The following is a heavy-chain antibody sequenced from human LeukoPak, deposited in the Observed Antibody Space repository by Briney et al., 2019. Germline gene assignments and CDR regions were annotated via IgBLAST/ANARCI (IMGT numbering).Heavy chain of an antibody. D-gene: IGHD6-19*01. CDR1: GYSINSGHY. CDR3: ARMSRAGTLNYYYGMDV. J-gene: IGHJ6*02. Sequence: PSETLSLTCSVSGYSINSGHYWSWIRQPPGKGLEWIGYIYYSGSTNYNPSLKSRVTISVDTSKNQFSLKLSSVTAADTAVYYCARMSRAGTLNYYYGMDVWGQGTTVTVSS. CDR2: IYYSGST. V-gene: IGHV4-59*11.